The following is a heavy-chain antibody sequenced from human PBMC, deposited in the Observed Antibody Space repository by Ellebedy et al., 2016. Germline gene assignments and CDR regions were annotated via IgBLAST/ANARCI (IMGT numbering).Heavy chain of an antibody. V-gene: IGHV4-34*01. Sequence: SETLSLXXAVYGGSFSGYYWSWIRQPPGKGLEWIGKINHSGSTNYNPSLKSRVTISIDTSKNQFSLKLSSVTAADTAVYYCARGSPLLYGSGRQTYYYGMDVWGQGTTVTVSS. CDR1: GGSFSGYY. CDR2: INHSGST. J-gene: IGHJ6*02. CDR3: ARGSPLLYGSGRQTYYYGMDV. D-gene: IGHD3-10*01.